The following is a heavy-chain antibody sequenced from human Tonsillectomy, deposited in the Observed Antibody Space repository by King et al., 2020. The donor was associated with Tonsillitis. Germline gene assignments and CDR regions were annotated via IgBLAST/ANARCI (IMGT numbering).Heavy chain of an antibody. J-gene: IGHJ6*03. CDR2: ISSSSSYK. V-gene: IGHV3-11*05. CDR3: AREGVGGYYYYYYMDV. D-gene: IGHD3-10*01. Sequence: VQLVESGGGLVKPGGSLRLSWAAAGFTFSDFYMSWIRQAPGKGLEWVSYISSSSSYKNYGDSVKGRFTISSDTAKNSLYLQMNSLRAEDTAVYYCAREGVGGYYYYYYMDVWGKGTTVTVSS. CDR1: GFTFSDFY.